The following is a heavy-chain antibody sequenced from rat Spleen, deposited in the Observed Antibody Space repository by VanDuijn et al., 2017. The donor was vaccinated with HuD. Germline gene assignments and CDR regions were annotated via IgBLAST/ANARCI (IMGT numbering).Heavy chain of an antibody. CDR3: ARLGGLRNWFAY. Sequence: EVQLVESGGGLVQPGRSLKLSCVASGFTFNNYWMTWIRQAPGKGLEWVASITNTGGSTYYPDSVKGRFTISRDDAKSTLYLQMNSLRSEDTATYFCARLGGLRNWFAYWGQGTLVTVSS. CDR2: ITNTGGST. J-gene: IGHJ3*01. V-gene: IGHV5-31*01. CDR1: GFTFNNYW. D-gene: IGHD4-3*01.